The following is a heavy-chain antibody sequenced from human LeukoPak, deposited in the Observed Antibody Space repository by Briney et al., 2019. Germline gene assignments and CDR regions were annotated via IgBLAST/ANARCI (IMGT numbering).Heavy chain of an antibody. CDR3: ARGAVPAAIGGLVDY. J-gene: IGHJ4*02. D-gene: IGHD2-2*01. CDR2: IGTAGDT. Sequence: GGSLRLSCAASGFTFSSYDMHWVRQATGKGLEWVSAIGTAGDTYYPGSVKGRFTISRENAKNSLYLQMNSLRAADTAVYYFARGAVPAAIGGLVDYWGQGTLVTVSS. V-gene: IGHV3-13*01. CDR1: GFTFSSYD.